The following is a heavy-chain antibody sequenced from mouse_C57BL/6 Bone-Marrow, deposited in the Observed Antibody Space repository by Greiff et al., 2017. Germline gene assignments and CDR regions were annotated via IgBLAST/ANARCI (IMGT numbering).Heavy chain of an antibody. Sequence: QVQLQQSGAELARPGASVKLSCKASGYTFTSYGISWVKQRTGQGLEWIGEIYPRSGNTYYHEKFKGKATMTADTSSSTADMQLRSLPSEDSAVEFWANDCCLSAIDYWGQGTSVTVSS. D-gene: IGHD1-1*01. CDR2: IYPRSGNT. CDR1: GYTFTSYG. V-gene: IGHV1-81*01. CDR3: ANDCCLSAIDY. J-gene: IGHJ4*01.